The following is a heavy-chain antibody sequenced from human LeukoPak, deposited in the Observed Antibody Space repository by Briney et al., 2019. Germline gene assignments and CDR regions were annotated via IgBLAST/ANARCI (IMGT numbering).Heavy chain of an antibody. CDR2: IYYSGST. CDR1: GGSISSYY. J-gene: IGHJ4*02. Sequence: SETLSLTCTASGGSISSYYWSWIRQPPGKGLEWIGYIYYSGSTNYNPSLKSRVTISVDTSKNQFSLKLSSVTAADTAVYYCARVRAGFDYWGQGTLVTVSS. CDR3: ARVRAGFDY. V-gene: IGHV4-59*01.